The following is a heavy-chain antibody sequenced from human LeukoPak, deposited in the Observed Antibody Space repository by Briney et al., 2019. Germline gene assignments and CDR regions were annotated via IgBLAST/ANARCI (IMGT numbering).Heavy chain of an antibody. CDR1: GYTFTGYY. CDR2: INPNTGGT. D-gene: IGHD3-10*01. CDR3: ARPLRVTMIRGAAFRASSDFDP. V-gene: IGHV1-2*02. J-gene: IGHJ5*02. Sequence: ASVKVSCKASGYTFTGYYMHWVRQAPGQGLEWMGWINPNTGGTKYAQRFQDRVTMTRDTSISTAYMEVSRLRYDDTAVYYCARPLRVTMIRGAAFRASSDFDPWGQGTLVTVSS.